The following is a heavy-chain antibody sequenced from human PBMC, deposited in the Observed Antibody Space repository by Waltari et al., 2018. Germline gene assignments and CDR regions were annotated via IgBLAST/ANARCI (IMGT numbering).Heavy chain of an antibody. J-gene: IGHJ4*02. V-gene: IGHV4-30-2*01. CDR3: ARVKIYGGSAFDY. CDR2: IYHSGST. D-gene: IGHD2-15*01. Sequence: QLQLQESGSGLVKPSQTLSLTCAVSGGSISSGGYSWSWIRQPPGKGLEWIVYIYHSGSTYYNPSLKSRVTISVDRSKNQFSLKLSSVTAADTAVYYCARVKIYGGSAFDYWGQGTLVTVSS. CDR1: GGSISSGGYS.